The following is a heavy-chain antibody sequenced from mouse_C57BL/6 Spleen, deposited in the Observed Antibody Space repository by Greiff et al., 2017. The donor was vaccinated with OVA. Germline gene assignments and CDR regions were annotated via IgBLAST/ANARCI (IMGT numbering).Heavy chain of an antibody. Sequence: EVQLQQSGPELVKPGASVKISCKASGYTFTDYYMNWVKQSHGKSLEWIGDINPNNGGTSYNQKFKGKATLTVDKSSSTAYMELRSLTSEDSAVYYCARRIYYYGSSYENWYFDVWGTGTTVTVSS. V-gene: IGHV1-26*01. CDR3: ARRIYYYGSSYENWYFDV. CDR2: INPNNGGT. CDR1: GYTFTDYY. J-gene: IGHJ1*03. D-gene: IGHD1-1*01.